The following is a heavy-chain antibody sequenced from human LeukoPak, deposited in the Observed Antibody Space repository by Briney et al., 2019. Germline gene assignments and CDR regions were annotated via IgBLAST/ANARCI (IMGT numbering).Heavy chain of an antibody. CDR2: IWYDGSDK. Sequence: GGSLRLSCAASGFTFSSYGMHWVRQAPGKGLEWVAVIWYDGSDKYYADSVKGRFTISRGNSKNTLYLQMNTLRAEDTAVYYCARDLAGVSWFDPWGQGTLVTVSS. D-gene: IGHD2-8*01. CDR1: GFTFSSYG. CDR3: ARDLAGVSWFDP. V-gene: IGHV3-33*01. J-gene: IGHJ5*02.